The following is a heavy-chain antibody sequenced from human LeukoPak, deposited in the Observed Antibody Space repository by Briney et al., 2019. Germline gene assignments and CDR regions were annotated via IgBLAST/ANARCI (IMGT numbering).Heavy chain of an antibody. CDR3: ASSYGDAYFDY. D-gene: IGHD4-17*01. V-gene: IGHV4-59*01. Sequence: SETLSLTCTVSGGSISSYYWSWIRQPPGKGLEWIGYIYYSGSTNYNPSLKSRVSISVDTSKNQFSLKLSSVTAADTAVYYCASSYGDAYFDYWGQGTLVTVSS. J-gene: IGHJ4*02. CDR1: GGSISSYY. CDR2: IYYSGST.